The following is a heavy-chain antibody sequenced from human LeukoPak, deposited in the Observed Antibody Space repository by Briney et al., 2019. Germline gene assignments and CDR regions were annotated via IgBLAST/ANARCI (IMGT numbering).Heavy chain of an antibody. CDR1: GGSISSYY. CDR3: ARETRDEDIVVVPAATFFDY. Sequence: SETLSLTCTVSGGSISSYYWSWIRQPPGKGLEWIGYIYYSGSTNYNPSLKSRVTMSVDTSKNQFSLKLSSVTAADTAVYYCARETRDEDIVVVPAATFFDYWGQGTLVTVSS. J-gene: IGHJ4*02. CDR2: IYYSGST. V-gene: IGHV4-59*12. D-gene: IGHD2-2*01.